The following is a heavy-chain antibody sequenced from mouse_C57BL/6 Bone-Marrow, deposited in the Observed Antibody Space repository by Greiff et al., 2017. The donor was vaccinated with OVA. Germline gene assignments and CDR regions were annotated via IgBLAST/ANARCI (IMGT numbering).Heavy chain of an antibody. CDR2: ISNLAYSI. Sequence: EVKLVESGGGLVQPGGSLKLSCAASGFTFSDYGMAWVRQAPRKGPEWVAFISNLAYSIYYADTVTGRFTISRENAKNTLYLEMSSLRSEDTAMYYCARHETGTLAWFAYWGQGTLVTVSA. V-gene: IGHV5-15*01. J-gene: IGHJ3*01. CDR3: ARHETGTLAWFAY. D-gene: IGHD4-1*01. CDR1: GFTFSDYG.